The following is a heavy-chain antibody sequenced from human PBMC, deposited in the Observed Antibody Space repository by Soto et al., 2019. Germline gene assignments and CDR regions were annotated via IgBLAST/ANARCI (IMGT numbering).Heavy chain of an antibody. CDR1: GGTFSSYA. CDR2: IIPIFGTA. Sequence: SVKVSCKASGGTFSSYAISWVRQAPGQGLEWMGGIIPIFGTANYAQKFQGRVTITADESTSTAYMELSSLRSEDTAVYYCARLAEEGPPHPFDYWGQGTLVTVSS. D-gene: IGHD6-19*01. V-gene: IGHV1-69*13. CDR3: ARLAEEGPPHPFDY. J-gene: IGHJ4*02.